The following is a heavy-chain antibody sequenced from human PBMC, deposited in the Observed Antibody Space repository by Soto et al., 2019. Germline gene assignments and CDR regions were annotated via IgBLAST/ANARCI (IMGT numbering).Heavy chain of an antibody. Sequence: PGGSLRHSCAASGFTFSSYAMSWVRQAPGKGLEWVSSISVSGGSTYSTYYADSVRGRLTISRDDSRSTMYLQMSSLRAEDTAIYYCAKNYYFDSWGQGTLVTVSS. CDR1: GFTFSSYA. CDR2: ISVSGGSTYST. V-gene: IGHV3-23*01. J-gene: IGHJ4*02. CDR3: AKNYYFDS.